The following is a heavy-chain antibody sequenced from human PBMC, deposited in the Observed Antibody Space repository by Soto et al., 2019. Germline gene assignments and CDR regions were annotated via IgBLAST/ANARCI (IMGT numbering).Heavy chain of an antibody. Sequence: QVQLQESGPGLVKPSQTLSLTCTVSGGSISSGDYYWSWIRQPPGKGLEWIGYIYYSGSTYYNPSLKSRLTISVDTSNNQFSLRLSSVTAADTAVYYCARVGRTYYYGSSGYNWFYPWGHGTLVTVSS. CDR2: IYYSGST. CDR3: ARVGRTYYYGSSGYNWFYP. CDR1: GGSISSGDYY. D-gene: IGHD3-22*01. J-gene: IGHJ5*02. V-gene: IGHV4-30-4*01.